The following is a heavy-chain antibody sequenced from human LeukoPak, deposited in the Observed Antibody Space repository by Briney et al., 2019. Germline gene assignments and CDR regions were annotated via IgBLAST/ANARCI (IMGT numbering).Heavy chain of an antibody. CDR2: IIPILNIA. J-gene: IGHJ4*02. CDR3: ARTPLTKVTTFDY. V-gene: IGHV1-69*04. Sequence: SVKVSCKASGGTFTSYAISWVRQAPGQGLEWMGRIIPILNIANSAQKFQGRVTITADKSTSTAYMELSSLRSEDTAVYYCARTPLTKVTTFDYWGQGTLVTVSS. CDR1: GGTFTSYA. D-gene: IGHD4-17*01.